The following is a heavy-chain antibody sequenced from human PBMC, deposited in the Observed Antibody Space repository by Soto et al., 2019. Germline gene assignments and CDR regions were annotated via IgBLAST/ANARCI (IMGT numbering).Heavy chain of an antibody. D-gene: IGHD3-16*01. V-gene: IGHV1-69*01. CDR3: ARKLGDVGGDYGSDAFDI. CDR2: IIPIFGTA. J-gene: IGHJ3*02. Sequence: QVQLVQSGAEVKKPGSSVKVSCKASGGTFSSYAISWVRQAPGQGLEWMGGIIPIFGTANYAQKFQGRVTITADESTSTAYMELSSLRSEDTAVYYCARKLGDVGGDYGSDAFDIWGQGTMVTVSS. CDR1: GGTFSSYA.